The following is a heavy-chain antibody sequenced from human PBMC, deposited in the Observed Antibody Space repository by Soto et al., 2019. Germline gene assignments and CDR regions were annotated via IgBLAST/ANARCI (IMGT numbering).Heavy chain of an antibody. J-gene: IGHJ5*02. CDR1: GGSISSYY. CDR2: IYYSGST. V-gene: IGHV4-59*01. D-gene: IGHD4-17*01. CDR3: AREGVTTPDWFDP. Sequence: QVQLQESGPGLVKPSETLSLTCTVSGGSISSYYWSWIRQPPGKGLEWIGYIYYSGSTNYNPSLQSRVTISVDTSKNQFSLKLSSVTAADTAVYYCAREGVTTPDWFDPWGQGTLVTVSS.